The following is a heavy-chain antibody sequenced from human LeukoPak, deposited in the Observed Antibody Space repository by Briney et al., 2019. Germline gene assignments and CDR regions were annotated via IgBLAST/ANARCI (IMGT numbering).Heavy chain of an antibody. V-gene: IGHV4-4*07. CDR3: ASLDVRGDYPIKN. Sequence: PSETLSLTCTVSGGSISSYYWSWIRQPAGKGLEWIGRIYTSGSTNYNPSLKSRVTISVDTSKNQFSLKLSSVTAADTAVYYCASLDVRGDYPIKNWGQGTLVTVSS. D-gene: IGHD4-17*01. J-gene: IGHJ4*02. CDR2: IYTSGST. CDR1: GGSISSYY.